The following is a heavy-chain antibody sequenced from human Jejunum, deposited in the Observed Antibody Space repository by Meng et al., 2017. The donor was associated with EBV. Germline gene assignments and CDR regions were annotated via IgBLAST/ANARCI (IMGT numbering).Heavy chain of an antibody. V-gene: IGHV1-18*01. D-gene: IGHD4-11*01. Sequence: QVQVVQSGAEVKKPWASVKVPRKASGYTFTSYGISWVRQAPGQGLEWMAWISAYNGKTNYAQNLQGRVTLTTDTSTTTTYMELRSLRSDDTAVYYCARDGPDYGNYINFDYWGQGTLVTVSS. CDR1: GYTFTSYG. J-gene: IGHJ4*02. CDR3: ARDGPDYGNYINFDY. CDR2: ISAYNGKT.